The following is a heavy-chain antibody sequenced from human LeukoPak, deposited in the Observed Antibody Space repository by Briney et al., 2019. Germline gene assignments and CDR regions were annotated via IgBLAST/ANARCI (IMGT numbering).Heavy chain of an antibody. J-gene: IGHJ4*02. D-gene: IGHD3-22*01. CDR3: ARVSYDSSGYYYRSFDY. Sequence: SVKVSCKASGGTFSSYAISWVRQAPGQGLEWMGGIIPIFGTASYAQKFQGRVTITADESTSTAYMELSSLRSEDTAVYYCARVSYDSSGYYYRSFDYWGQGTLVTVSS. CDR1: GGTFSSYA. V-gene: IGHV1-69*13. CDR2: IIPIFGTA.